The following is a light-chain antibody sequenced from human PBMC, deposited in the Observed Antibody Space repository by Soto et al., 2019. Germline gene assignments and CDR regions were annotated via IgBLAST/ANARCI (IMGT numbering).Light chain of an antibody. Sequence: DIQLTQSPSTLSASVGDRVTVTCRASQRIDRYLAWYQQKPGKAPKPLVYDASTMEGGVPTSFSGSGSATEFFLTISSMPPDDVSTYYCQQYKDGAWTFGEGTRVEIK. V-gene: IGKV1-5*01. CDR3: QQYKDGAWT. CDR2: DAS. J-gene: IGKJ1*01. CDR1: QRIDRY.